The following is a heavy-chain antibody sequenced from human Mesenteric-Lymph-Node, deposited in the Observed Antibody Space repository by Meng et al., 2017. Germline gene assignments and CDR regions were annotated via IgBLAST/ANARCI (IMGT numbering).Heavy chain of an antibody. J-gene: IGHJ4*02. CDR2: ISAYNGNT. Sequence: QVQVVQSGAEMKRPGASMKFSCTASHYTFTGYGVSWFRQAPGQGLEWMGWISAYNGNTNYAQKLQGRVTMTTDTSTSTAYMELRSLRSDDTAVYYCAREGVEWELLVGPPDYWGQGTLVTVSS. D-gene: IGHD1-26*01. V-gene: IGHV1-18*01. CDR1: HYTFTGYG. CDR3: AREGVEWELLVGPPDY.